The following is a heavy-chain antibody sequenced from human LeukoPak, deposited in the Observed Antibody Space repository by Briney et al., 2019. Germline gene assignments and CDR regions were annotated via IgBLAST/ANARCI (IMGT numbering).Heavy chain of an antibody. CDR2: TYYRSKWTF. CDR3: ARDVSAGADY. CDR1: GDSVSSNIAA. D-gene: IGHD6-13*01. V-gene: IGHV6-1*01. J-gene: IGHJ4*02. Sequence: SQTLSLTCAISGDSVSSNIAAWNWFRQSPSRGLEWLGRTYYRSKWTFEYAVSVRGRISFNPDTSKNKVSLHLTSVTPQDTALYYCARDVSAGADYWGQGTLVTVSS.